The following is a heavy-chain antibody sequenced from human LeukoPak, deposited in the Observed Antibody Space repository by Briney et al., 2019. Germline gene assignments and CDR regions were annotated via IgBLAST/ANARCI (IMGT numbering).Heavy chain of an antibody. CDR2: ISGSGGST. V-gene: IGHV3-23*01. J-gene: IGHJ3*02. Sequence: GGSLRLSCAASGFTFSSYAMSWVRQAPGKGPEWVSAISGSGGSTYYADSVKGRFTISRDNSKNTLYLQMNSLRAGHTAVYYCATIHDSSGYYDDAFDIWGQGTMVTVSS. CDR3: ATIHDSSGYYDDAFDI. D-gene: IGHD3-22*01. CDR1: GFTFSSYA.